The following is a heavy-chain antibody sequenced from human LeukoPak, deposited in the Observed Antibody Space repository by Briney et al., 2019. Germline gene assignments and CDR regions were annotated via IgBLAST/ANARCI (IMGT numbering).Heavy chain of an antibody. CDR1: GFTFSSYG. D-gene: IGHD4-11*01. V-gene: IGHV3-23*01. J-gene: IGHJ5*02. CDR2: ISGSGGST. CDR3: AKDQQSISYSP. Sequence: GGSLRLSCAASGFTFSSYGMYWVRQAPGKGLEWVSGISGSGGSTYYADSVKGRFTISRDNSKNTLNLQMNSLRAEDTAIYYCAKDQQSISYSPWGQGTLVTVSS.